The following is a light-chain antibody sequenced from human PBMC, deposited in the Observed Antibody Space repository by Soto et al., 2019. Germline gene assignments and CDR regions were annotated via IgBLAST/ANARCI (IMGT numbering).Light chain of an antibody. Sequence: EVLLTQSPDTLSLSPGESASVSCRASKSVSSGYIAWYQQTPGQAPRLLIYGASTRAAGVADRFSGSASGTDFTLTIDRLEPQDFAVYFCQQHADTPWSFGQGTRVEIK. CDR1: KSVSSGY. CDR3: QQHADTPWS. CDR2: GAS. J-gene: IGKJ1*01. V-gene: IGKV3-20*01.